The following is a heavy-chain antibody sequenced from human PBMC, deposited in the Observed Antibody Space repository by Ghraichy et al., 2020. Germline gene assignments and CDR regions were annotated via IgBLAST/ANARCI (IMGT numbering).Heavy chain of an antibody. Sequence: GESLNISCAASGFTFSTYWMHWVRQAPGKGLVWVSRINSDGSSTTYPDSVKGRFTISRDNAKNTLYLQMNSLRADDTAVYYWARDHAVLATNWFDAWGQGTLVTVSS. CDR1: GFTFSTYW. CDR2: INSDGSST. CDR3: ARDHAVLATNWFDA. D-gene: IGHD6-19*01. V-gene: IGHV3-74*01. J-gene: IGHJ5*02.